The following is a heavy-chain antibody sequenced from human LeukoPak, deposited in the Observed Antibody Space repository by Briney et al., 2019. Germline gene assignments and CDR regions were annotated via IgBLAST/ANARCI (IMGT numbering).Heavy chain of an antibody. J-gene: IGHJ4*02. D-gene: IGHD2-15*01. CDR2: ISYDGSNK. V-gene: IGHV3-30-3*01. CDR1: GFTFNNYA. CDR3: ARDQRYCTGGGCLYYFDY. Sequence: GRSLRLSCAASGFTFNNYAMHWVRQAPGQGLDWVAVISYDGSNKYYADFVKGRFTISRDSSKNTLFLQMNSLRAEDTAVYYCARDQRYCTGGGCLYYFDYWGQGTLVTVSS.